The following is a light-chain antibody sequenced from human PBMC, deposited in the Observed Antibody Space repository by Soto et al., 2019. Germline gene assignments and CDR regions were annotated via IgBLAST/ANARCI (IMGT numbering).Light chain of an antibody. Sequence: PVCPGEPASISCRSNQSLLYSNGYNYVDWYLQKPGQPPQLLIFLGSSRASGVPDRFNGSGSGTDFTLRITTVEAEDVGVYYCMQVLQTPLTFGGGTKVDIK. J-gene: IGKJ4*01. CDR3: MQVLQTPLT. V-gene: IGKV2-28*01. CDR1: QSLLYSNGYNY. CDR2: LGS.